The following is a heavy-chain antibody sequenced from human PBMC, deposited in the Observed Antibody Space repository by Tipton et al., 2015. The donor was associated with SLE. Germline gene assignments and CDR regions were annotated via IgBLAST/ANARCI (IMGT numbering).Heavy chain of an antibody. Sequence: RSLRLSCAASGFTFSSYGMHWVRQAPGKGLEWVAVIWYDGSNKYYADSVKGRFTISRDNSKNTLYLQMNSLRAEDTAVYYCAKGPPPIAAAGPYFDYWGQGTLVTVSS. V-gene: IGHV3-33*06. CDR1: GFTFSSYG. CDR2: IWYDGSNK. J-gene: IGHJ4*02. CDR3: AKGPPPIAAAGPYFDY. D-gene: IGHD6-13*01.